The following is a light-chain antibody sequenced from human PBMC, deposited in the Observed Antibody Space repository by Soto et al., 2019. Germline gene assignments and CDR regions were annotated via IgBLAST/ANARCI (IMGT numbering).Light chain of an antibody. V-gene: IGKV3D-7*01. CDR1: QSVSSSY. Sequence: PGERVTLPCRASQSVSSSYLTWYQQKPGQAPRLLIYGASTRATGIPARFSGSGSGTDFTLTISSLQPEDFAVYYCQQDYNLPPTFGQGTKVEIK. CDR2: GAS. J-gene: IGKJ1*01. CDR3: QQDYNLPPT.